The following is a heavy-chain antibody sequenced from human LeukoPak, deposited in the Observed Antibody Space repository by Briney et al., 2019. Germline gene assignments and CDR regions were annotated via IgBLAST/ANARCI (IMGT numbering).Heavy chain of an antibody. D-gene: IGHD3-3*01. J-gene: IGHJ4*02. CDR2: IYDSGST. CDR1: GGSISNYY. Sequence: SETLSLTCHVSGGSISNYYWSWIRQPPGEGLEWIGYIYDSGSTNYNPSLKSRVAISVDTSKNQFCLKLNSVTAADTAVYYCARGFWSGYNPPFDYWGQGTLVTVSS. V-gene: IGHV4-59*01. CDR3: ARGFWSGYNPPFDY.